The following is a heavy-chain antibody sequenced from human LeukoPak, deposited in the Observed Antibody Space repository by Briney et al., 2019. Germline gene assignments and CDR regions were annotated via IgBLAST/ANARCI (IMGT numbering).Heavy chain of an antibody. CDR2: ISWNSGSI. V-gene: IGHV3-9*01. D-gene: IGHD2-15*01. CDR3: ARGPDNYCSGGSCYSRAYYYYMDV. J-gene: IGHJ6*03. CDR1: GFTFDDYA. Sequence: GGTLRLSCAASGFTFDDYAMHWVRQAPGKGLEWVSGISWNSGSIGYADSVKGRFTISRDNAKNSLYLQMNSLRAEDTAVYYCARGPDNYCSGGSCYSRAYYYYMDVWGKGTTVTVSS.